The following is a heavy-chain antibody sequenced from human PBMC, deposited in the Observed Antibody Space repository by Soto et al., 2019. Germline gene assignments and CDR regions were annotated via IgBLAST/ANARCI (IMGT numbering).Heavy chain of an antibody. Sequence: SETLSLTCAVYGGSFSGYYWSWIRQPPGKGLEWIGEINHSGSTNYNPSLKSRVTISVDTSKNQFSLKLSSVTAADTAVHYCAREPYDFWSGYYYYYGMDVWGQGTAVTVSS. D-gene: IGHD3-3*01. CDR1: GGSFSGYY. CDR2: INHSGST. CDR3: AREPYDFWSGYYYYYGMDV. J-gene: IGHJ6*02. V-gene: IGHV4-34*01.